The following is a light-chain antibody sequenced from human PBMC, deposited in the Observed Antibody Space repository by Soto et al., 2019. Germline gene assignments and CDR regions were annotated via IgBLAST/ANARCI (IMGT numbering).Light chain of an antibody. CDR1: QRISRY. CDR2: GAS. J-gene: IGKJ4*01. V-gene: IGKV1-39*01. Sequence: IQITQSPSSLSASVLGSVTLTGRTVQRISRYVNWYQQQRGXXPXVXXYGASTLESGVPSRFSGSGSATDFTRTINNLQPEDFASYFGQESYSTPLTFGGGTKVDIK. CDR3: QESYSTPLT.